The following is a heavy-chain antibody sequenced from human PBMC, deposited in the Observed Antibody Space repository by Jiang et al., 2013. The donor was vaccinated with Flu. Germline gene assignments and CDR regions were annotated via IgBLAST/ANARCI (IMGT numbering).Heavy chain of an antibody. J-gene: IGHJ3*02. CDR3: ARKATPRGALDI. Sequence: GLVKPSGTLSVTCGVSGDSISSSYWWTWVRQPPGKGLEWIAEIYHTGTTNYNPSLKSRVTISVDKSKNLFSLIVNSVTAADTAFYYCARKATPRGALDIWGQGTMVTVST. V-gene: IGHV4-4*02. CDR1: GDSISSSYW. CDR2: IYHTGTT.